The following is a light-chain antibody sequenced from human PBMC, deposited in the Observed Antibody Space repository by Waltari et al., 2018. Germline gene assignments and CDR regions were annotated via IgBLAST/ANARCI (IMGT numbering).Light chain of an antibody. CDR1: QGISTW. CDR3: QQSNSFPWT. V-gene: IGKV1-12*01. J-gene: IGKJ1*01. CDR2: AAS. Sequence: DIQMTQSPSSVSASVGDRVTITCRASQGISTWVAWYQQKPGEAPKLLIYAASTLQSGVPSRFSGSGTGTDFTLTISSLQAEDFATYYCQQSNSFPWTFGQGTKVEIK.